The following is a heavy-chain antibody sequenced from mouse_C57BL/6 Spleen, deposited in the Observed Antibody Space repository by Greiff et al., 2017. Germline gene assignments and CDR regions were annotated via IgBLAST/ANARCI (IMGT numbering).Heavy chain of an antibody. Sequence: QVQLQQPGAELVMPGASVKLSCKASGYTFTSYWMHWVKQSPGQGLEWIGEIDPSDSYTNYNQKFKGKSTLTVDKSSSTAYMQLSSLTSEDSAVYDFARNYYDYAWFAYWGQGTLVTVSA. CDR2: IDPSDSYT. J-gene: IGHJ3*01. V-gene: IGHV1-69*01. D-gene: IGHD2-4*01. CDR3: ARNYYDYAWFAY. CDR1: GYTFTSYW.